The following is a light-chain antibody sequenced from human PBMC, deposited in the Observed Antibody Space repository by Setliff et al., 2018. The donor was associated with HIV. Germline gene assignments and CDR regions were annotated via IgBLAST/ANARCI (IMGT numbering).Light chain of an antibody. CDR2: DVN. CDR3: CSYAVIPPYV. Sequence: QSALAQPRSVSGSPGQSVTISCTGTSSDVGLYSYVSWYQQRPGKAPKLIIYDVNKRPSGVPDRFSGSKSGNTASLTISGLQAEDEADYYCCSYAVIPPYVFGTGTKGTVL. J-gene: IGLJ1*01. V-gene: IGLV2-11*01. CDR1: SSDVGLYSY.